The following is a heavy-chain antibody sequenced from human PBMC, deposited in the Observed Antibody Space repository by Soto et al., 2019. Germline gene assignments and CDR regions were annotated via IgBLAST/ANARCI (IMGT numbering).Heavy chain of an antibody. D-gene: IGHD6-19*01. Sequence: QVQLVESGGGVVQPGRSLRLSCAASGFTFSIYGMHWVRQAPGKGLEWVAVIWYDGSNKYYADSVKGRFTISRDNSKNTRYLQMNSLRAEDTAVYYCARSIAVATPDYWGQGTLVTVSS. CDR2: IWYDGSNK. CDR1: GFTFSIYG. CDR3: ARSIAVATPDY. J-gene: IGHJ4*02. V-gene: IGHV3-33*01.